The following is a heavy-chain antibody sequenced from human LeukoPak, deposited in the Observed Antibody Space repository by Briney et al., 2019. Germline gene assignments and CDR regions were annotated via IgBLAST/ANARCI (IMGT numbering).Heavy chain of an antibody. CDR2: IYSGGST. CDR3: ARDSLVATVDRFDY. D-gene: IGHD4-23*01. V-gene: IGHV3-66*01. Sequence: GGSLRLSCAASGFTFSSYWMSWVRQAPGKGLEWVSVIYSGGSTYYADSVKGRFTISRDNSKNTLYLQMNSLRAEDTAVYYCARDSLVATVDRFDYWGQGTLVTVSS. CDR1: GFTFSSYW. J-gene: IGHJ4*02.